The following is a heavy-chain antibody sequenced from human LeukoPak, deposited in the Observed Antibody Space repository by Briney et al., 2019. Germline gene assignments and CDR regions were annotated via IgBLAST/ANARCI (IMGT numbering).Heavy chain of an antibody. CDR2: IYSSGRT. CDR3: ARDGDGLGDYYYGMDV. V-gene: IGHV3-53*01. D-gene: IGHD3-10*01. J-gene: IGHJ6*02. Sequence: GALRLSCAASGFAVSSNYMSWVRRAPGKGLEWVSVIYSSGRTYYADSVKGRFTISRDNSKNTLYLQMNSLRAEDTAVYYCARDGDGLGDYYYGMDVWGQGTTVTVS. CDR1: GFAVSSNY.